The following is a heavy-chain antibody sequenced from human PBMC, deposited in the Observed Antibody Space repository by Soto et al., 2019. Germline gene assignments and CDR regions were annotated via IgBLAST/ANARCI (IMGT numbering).Heavy chain of an antibody. CDR1: GYTFTSYA. J-gene: IGHJ5*02. V-gene: IGHV1-3*01. Sequence: ASVKVSCKASGYTFTSYAMHWVRQAPGQRLEWMGWINAGNGNTKYSQKFQGRVTITRDTSASTAYMELSSLRSEDTAVYYFASDVRIVVVPAAYINWFDPWGQGTLVTVSS. D-gene: IGHD2-2*01. CDR3: ASDVRIVVVPAAYINWFDP. CDR2: INAGNGNT.